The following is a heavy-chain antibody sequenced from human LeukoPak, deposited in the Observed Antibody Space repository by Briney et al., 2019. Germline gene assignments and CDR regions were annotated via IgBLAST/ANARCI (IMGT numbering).Heavy chain of an antibody. CDR3: ARDWTRITMVRGVTRPLGY. J-gene: IGHJ4*02. V-gene: IGHV1-69*01. CDR1: GGTFSSYA. Sequence: SVKVSCKASGGTFSSYAISWVRQAPGQGLEWMGGIIPIFGTANYAQKFQGRVTITADESTSTAYMELSSPRSEDTAVYYCARDWTRITMVRGVTRPLGYWGQGTLVTVSS. CDR2: IIPIFGTA. D-gene: IGHD3-10*01.